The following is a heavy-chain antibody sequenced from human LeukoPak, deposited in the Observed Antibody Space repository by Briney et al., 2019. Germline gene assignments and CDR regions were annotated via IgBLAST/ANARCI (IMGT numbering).Heavy chain of an antibody. D-gene: IGHD5-18*01. CDR1: GFSLSTSGAG. J-gene: IGHJ4*02. V-gene: IGHV2-5*02. CDR2: IYWDDDK. Sequence: SGPTLVNHTQTLTLTCTFSGFSLSTSGAGVGWIRQPPGKALEWLTLIYWDDDKRYSPSLNNRLTITRDTSKDQVVLTMTNMDPVDTATYYCAHISYTTMTQFADYWGQGTLVTVSS. CDR3: AHISYTTMTQFADY.